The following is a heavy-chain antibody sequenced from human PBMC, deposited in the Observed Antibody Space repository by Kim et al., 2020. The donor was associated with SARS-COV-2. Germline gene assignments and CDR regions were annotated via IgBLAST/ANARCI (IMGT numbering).Heavy chain of an antibody. CDR2: IHTGGAT. J-gene: IGHJ5*02. CDR1: GFSVSGDY. V-gene: IGHV3-66*04. CDR3: ARHDWFDP. Sequence: GGSLRLSCAVSGFSVSGDYMNWVRQAPGKGLECVSVIHTGGATFYADSVMGRFTISGDSSKNTLYLQMNSLIVEDTAVYYCARHDWFDPWGQGTLVTVSP.